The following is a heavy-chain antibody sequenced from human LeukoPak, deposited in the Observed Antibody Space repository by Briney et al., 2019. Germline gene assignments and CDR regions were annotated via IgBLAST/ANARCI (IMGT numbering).Heavy chain of an antibody. V-gene: IGHV1-8*01. Sequence: ASVKVSCKASGYTFTSYDINWVRQATGQGLEWMGWMNPNSGNTGCAQKFQGRVTMTRNTSISTAYMELSSLRSEDTAVYYCARLDSSGWYGGYYFDYWGQGTLVTVSS. D-gene: IGHD6-19*01. J-gene: IGHJ4*02. CDR2: MNPNSGNT. CDR3: ARLDSSGWYGGYYFDY. CDR1: GYTFTSYD.